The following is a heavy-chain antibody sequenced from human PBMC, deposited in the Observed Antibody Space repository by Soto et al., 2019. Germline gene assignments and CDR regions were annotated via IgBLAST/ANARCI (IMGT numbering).Heavy chain of an antibody. V-gene: IGHV3-23*01. CDR2: ISGSGGST. CDR1: GFTFSSYA. J-gene: IGHJ3*02. Sequence: PGGSLRLSCAASGFTFSSYAMSWVRQAPGKGLEWVSAISGSGGSTYYADSVKGRFTISRDNSKNTLYLQMNSLRAEDTAVYYCAKVVWFGELFASSPSDAFDIWGQGTMVTVSS. CDR3: AKVVWFGELFASSPSDAFDI. D-gene: IGHD3-10*01.